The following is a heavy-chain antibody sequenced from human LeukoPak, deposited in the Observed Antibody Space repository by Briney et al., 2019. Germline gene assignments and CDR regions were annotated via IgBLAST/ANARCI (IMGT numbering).Heavy chain of an antibody. Sequence: GESLQISCKGSGYNFTSYWIGWVRQLPGKGLEGMGXIYPGESDTKNSPSFQGQVNISADKSISTAYLQWSSLKASDTAMYYCARLYSYYGSGSYYNDAFDIWGQGTMVTVSS. D-gene: IGHD3-10*01. J-gene: IGHJ3*02. CDR2: IYPGESDT. CDR1: GYNFTSYW. CDR3: ARLYSYYGSGSYYNDAFDI. V-gene: IGHV5-51*01.